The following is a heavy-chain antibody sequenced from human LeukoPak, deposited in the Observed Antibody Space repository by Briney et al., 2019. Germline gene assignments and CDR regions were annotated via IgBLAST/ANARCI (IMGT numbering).Heavy chain of an antibody. D-gene: IGHD2-21*02. CDR2: INPSGGDT. CDR1: GYILSSYN. V-gene: IGHV1-46*01. J-gene: IGHJ4*02. CDR3: ARTYCAEDCSIRYFDY. Sequence: GASVKVSCQAPGYILSSYNMHWVRQAPGQGLEWLGIINPSGGDTKYAQKFQGRVTLTRDKSTSTVYMELSSLTSDDTAVYYCARTYCAEDCSIRYFDYWGQGTLVTVSS.